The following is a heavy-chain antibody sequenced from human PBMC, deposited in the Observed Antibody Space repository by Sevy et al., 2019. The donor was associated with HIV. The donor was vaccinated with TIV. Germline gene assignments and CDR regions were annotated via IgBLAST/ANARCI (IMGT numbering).Heavy chain of an antibody. J-gene: IGHJ6*02. V-gene: IGHV3-9*01. CDR1: GFTFDHHA. Sequence: GGSLRLSCAASGFTFDHHAMYWVRQAPGKGLEWVSGINWNSVSIGYADSVKGRFTISRDNAKNSLYLHLNSLRADDTALYYCAREGLAPYVYGADVWGQGTADTVSS. CDR3: AREGLAPYVYGADV. D-gene: IGHD3-10*02. CDR2: INWNSVSI.